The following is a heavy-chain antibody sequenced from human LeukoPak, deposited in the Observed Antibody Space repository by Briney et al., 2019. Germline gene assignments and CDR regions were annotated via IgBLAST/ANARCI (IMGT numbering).Heavy chain of an antibody. CDR2: IYYSGTT. V-gene: IGHV4-39*01. CDR3: ARHKCSGIYCPFDY. Sequence: SETLSLTCTVSGDSISSTSYFWGWIRQPPGRGLEWIGTIYYSGTTYYNPSLKSRVTISVDTSKNQFSLKLSSVSASDTAVYYCARHKCSGIYCPFDYWGQGTLVTVSS. CDR1: GDSISSTSYF. D-gene: IGHD2-15*01. J-gene: IGHJ4*02.